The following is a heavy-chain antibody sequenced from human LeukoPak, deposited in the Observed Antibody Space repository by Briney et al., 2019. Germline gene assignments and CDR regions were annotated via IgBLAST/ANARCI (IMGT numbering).Heavy chain of an antibody. V-gene: IGHV1-8*02. CDR2: MNPNSGNT. CDR1: GGTFSSYA. J-gene: IGHJ5*02. Sequence: ASVKVSCKASGGTFSSYAISWVRQATGQGLEWMGWMNPNSGNTGYAQKFQGRVTMTRNTSISTAYMELSSLRSDDTAVYYCARGPRVGYPRLDWFDPWGQGTLVTVSS. CDR3: ARGPRVGYPRLDWFDP. D-gene: IGHD1-26*01.